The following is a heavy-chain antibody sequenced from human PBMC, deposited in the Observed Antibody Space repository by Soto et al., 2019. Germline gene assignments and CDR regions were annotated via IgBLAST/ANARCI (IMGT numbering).Heavy chain of an antibody. J-gene: IGHJ4*02. CDR1: GYTFTSYA. V-gene: IGHV1-3*01. CDR2: INAGNGNT. Sequence: ASVKVSCKASGYTFTSYAMHWVRQAPGQRLEWMGWINAGNGNTKYSQKFQGRVTITRDTSVSTAYMELSSLRSEDKVVYSCVRVGIYCSNTTCYPPSHVTRGQGTLVTVSS. CDR3: VRVGIYCSNTTCYPPSHVT. D-gene: IGHD2-2*01.